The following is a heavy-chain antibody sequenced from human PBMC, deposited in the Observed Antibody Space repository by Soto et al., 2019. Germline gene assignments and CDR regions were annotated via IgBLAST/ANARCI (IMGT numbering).Heavy chain of an antibody. J-gene: IGHJ4*02. CDR1: GFTFSSYA. CDR2: ISYDGSNK. V-gene: IGHV3-30-3*01. CDR3: ALSGYSLNYFDF. D-gene: IGHD3-22*01. Sequence: GGSLRLSCAASGFTFSSYAMHWVRQAPGKGLEWVAVISYDGSNKYYADSVKGRFTISRDNSKNTLYLQMNSLRAEDTAVYYCALSGYSLNYFDFWGQGTLVTVSS.